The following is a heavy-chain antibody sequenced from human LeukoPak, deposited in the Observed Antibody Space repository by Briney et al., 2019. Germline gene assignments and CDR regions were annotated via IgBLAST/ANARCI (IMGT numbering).Heavy chain of an antibody. CDR2: IGSSSSSI. Sequence: LSLTCGVSSGSISNYYWSWIRQPPGKGLEWVSYIGSSSSSIYYADSVKGRFTISRDNAKYSLYLQMNSLRAEDTAIYYCARASPQQAFLFDYWGQGTLVTVSS. CDR3: ARASPQQAFLFDY. V-gene: IGHV3-11*04. CDR1: SGSISNYY. D-gene: IGHD1/OR15-1a*01. J-gene: IGHJ4*02.